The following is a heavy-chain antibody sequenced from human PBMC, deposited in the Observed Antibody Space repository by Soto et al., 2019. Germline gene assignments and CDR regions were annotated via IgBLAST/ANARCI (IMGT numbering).Heavy chain of an antibody. Sequence: RASVKVSCKASGYTFTSYAMHWVRQAPGQRLEWMGWINAGNGNTKYSQKFQGRVTITRDTSASTAYMELSSLRSEDTAVYYCARDYGYDSSGYYHPEYYFDYWGQGTLVTVSS. CDR2: INAGNGNT. D-gene: IGHD3-22*01. CDR3: ARDYGYDSSGYYHPEYYFDY. V-gene: IGHV1-3*01. J-gene: IGHJ4*02. CDR1: GYTFTSYA.